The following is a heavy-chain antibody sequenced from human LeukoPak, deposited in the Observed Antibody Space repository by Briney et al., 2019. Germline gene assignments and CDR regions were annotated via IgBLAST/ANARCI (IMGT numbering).Heavy chain of an antibody. CDR2: ISWDGDTT. CDR1: GFTFDDYS. V-gene: IGHV3-43*01. D-gene: IGHD6-19*01. CDR3: AKDLGLLAVADPFDY. Sequence: QPGGSLRLSCAASGFTFDDYSMHWVRQAPGKGLEWVSLISWDGDTTCYADSVKGRFTISRDNSKSSLYLQMDSLRTEDTALYYCAKDLGLLAVADPFDYWGQGTLVTVSS. J-gene: IGHJ4*02.